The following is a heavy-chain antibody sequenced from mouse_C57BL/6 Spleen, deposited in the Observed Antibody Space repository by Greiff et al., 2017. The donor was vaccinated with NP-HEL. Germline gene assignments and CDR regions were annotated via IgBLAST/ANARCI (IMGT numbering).Heavy chain of an antibody. CDR1: GYTFTSYW. D-gene: IGHD3-2*02. J-gene: IGHJ3*01. V-gene: IGHV1-64*01. CDR2: IHPNSGST. Sequence: QVQLQQPGAELVKPGASVKLSCKASGYTFTSYWMHWVKQRPGQGLEWIGMIHPNSGSTNYNEKFKSKATLTVDKSSSTAYMQLSSLTSEDSAVYYCAREGDSSDWFAYLGQGTLVTVSA. CDR3: AREGDSSDWFAY.